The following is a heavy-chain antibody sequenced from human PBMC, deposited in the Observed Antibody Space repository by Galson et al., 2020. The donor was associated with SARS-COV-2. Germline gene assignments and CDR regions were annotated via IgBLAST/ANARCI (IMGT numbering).Heavy chain of an antibody. V-gene: IGHV1-69*13. D-gene: IGHD6-19*01. CDR1: AGTISSYA. Sequence: SVKVSSKASAGTISSYATSWVRQAPAQGLEWMGGIIPIFGTANYAQKFQGRVTITADESTSTAYMELSSLRSEDTSVYYCASTTIAVAGIDRDVGYWGQGTLVTVSS. J-gene: IGHJ4*02. CDR2: IIPIFGTA. CDR3: ASTTIAVAGIDRDVGY.